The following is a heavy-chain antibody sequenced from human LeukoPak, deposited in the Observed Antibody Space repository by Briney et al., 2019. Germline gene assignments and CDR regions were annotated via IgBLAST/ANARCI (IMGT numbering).Heavy chain of an antibody. Sequence: GGSVRVSCTASGYSFSIYEMNWVRQAPGQGLEWMGWVNHNSGDTDYAQRFQGRFTMSRNTSINTAYMQLSGLRLEDTAVYYCSRGPRFDPWGQGTQVSVPS. CDR3: SRGPRFDP. V-gene: IGHV1-8*02. CDR2: VNHNSGDT. CDR1: GYSFSIYE. J-gene: IGHJ5*02.